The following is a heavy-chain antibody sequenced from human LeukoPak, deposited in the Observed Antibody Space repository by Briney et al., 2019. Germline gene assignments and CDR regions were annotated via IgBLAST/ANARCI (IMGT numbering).Heavy chain of an antibody. CDR1: GFAFSSDW. CDR2: IKEDGREK. D-gene: IGHD4-17*01. CDR3: ARDSRSTLQSNGDYQIMDV. Sequence: PGGSLRLSCAASGFAFSSDWMSWARRAPGRGLEWLGNIKEDGREKYSVDSVKGRFTISRENAKNSLYLQMNSLRAEDTTVYYCARDSRSTLQSNGDYQIMDVWGKGTTVTVSS. J-gene: IGHJ6*04. V-gene: IGHV3-7*01.